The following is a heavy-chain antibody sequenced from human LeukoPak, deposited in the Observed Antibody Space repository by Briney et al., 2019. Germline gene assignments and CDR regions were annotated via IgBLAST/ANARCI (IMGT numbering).Heavy chain of an antibody. CDR2: INGGGDAT. J-gene: IGHJ3*01. CDR1: GFTFNNNA. CDR3: ARCTASCYANAFDV. V-gene: IGHV3-23*01. D-gene: IGHD2-2*01. Sequence: GGSLRLSCATSGFTFNNNAMSWVRQAPGKRLEWVSAINGGGDATEYADSVKGLFTISRDNSKNTLYLQMNSLRPEDTAVYYCARCTASCYANAFDVWGQGTLLTVSS.